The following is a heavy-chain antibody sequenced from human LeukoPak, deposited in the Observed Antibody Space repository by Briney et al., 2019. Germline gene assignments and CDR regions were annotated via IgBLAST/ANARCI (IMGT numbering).Heavy chain of an antibody. CDR1: GGSFSGYY. Sequence: PSETLSLTCAVYGGSFSGYYWSWIRQPPGKGLEWVSAISGSGGSTYYADSVKGRFTISRDNSKNTLYLQMNSLRAEDTAVYYCAKDRSALYQYYFDYWGQGTLVTVSS. J-gene: IGHJ4*02. V-gene: IGHV3-23*01. D-gene: IGHD2-2*01. CDR3: AKDRSALYQYYFDY. CDR2: ISGSGGST.